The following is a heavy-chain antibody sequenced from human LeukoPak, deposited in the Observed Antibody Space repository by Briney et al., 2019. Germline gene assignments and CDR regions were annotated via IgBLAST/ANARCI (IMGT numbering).Heavy chain of an antibody. CDR1: GITLSSYG. D-gene: IGHD3-22*01. CDR2: MRYDGSNR. V-gene: IGHV3-30*02. J-gene: IGHJ4*02. CDR3: AKAGPMKLQHYFDY. Sequence: PGGSLRLSCAASGITLSSYGMHWVRQAPGKGLEWVAFMRYDGSNRYYTDSVKARFTIYRDSSKNTLYLQMNSLRAEDTAVYYCAKAGPMKLQHYFDYWGQGTLVTVSS.